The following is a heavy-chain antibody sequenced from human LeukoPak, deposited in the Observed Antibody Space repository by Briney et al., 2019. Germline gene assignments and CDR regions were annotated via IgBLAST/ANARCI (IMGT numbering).Heavy chain of an antibody. V-gene: IGHV4-39*01. CDR2: IYYSGST. CDR1: GGSVSSSSYY. CDR3: ARGRVVVASAY. Sequence: SETLSLTCTVSGGSVSSSSYYWGWIRQPPGKGLEWIGSIYYSGSTYYNPSPKSRVTISVDTSKNQFSLKLSSVTAADTAVYYCARGRVVVASAYWGQGTLVTVSS. D-gene: IGHD3-22*01. J-gene: IGHJ4*02.